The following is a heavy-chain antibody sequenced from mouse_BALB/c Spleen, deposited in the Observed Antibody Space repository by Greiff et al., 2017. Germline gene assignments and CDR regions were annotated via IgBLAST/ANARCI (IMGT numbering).Heavy chain of an antibody. J-gene: IGHJ2*01. Sequence: QVQLQQPGAELVRPGASVKLSCKASGYTFTSYWINWVKQRPGQGLEWIGNIYPSDSYTNYNQKFKDKATLTVDKSSSTAYMQLSSPTSEDSAVYYCTRDYRSFDYWGQGTTLTVSS. CDR1: GYTFTSYW. D-gene: IGHD2-14*01. V-gene: IGHV1-69*02. CDR2: IYPSDSYT. CDR3: TRDYRSFDY.